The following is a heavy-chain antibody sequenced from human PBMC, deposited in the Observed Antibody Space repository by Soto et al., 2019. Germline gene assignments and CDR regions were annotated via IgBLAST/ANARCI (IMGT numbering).Heavy chain of an antibody. CDR2: IIPIFGTA. CDR3: ARCFMPAATYYYHYYGMDV. CDR1: GGTFSSYA. D-gene: IGHD2-15*01. Sequence: ASLKVSCNASGGTFSSYAISRVRQAPGQGLEWMGGIIPIFGTANYAQKFQGRVTITADKSTSTAYMELSSLRSEDTAVYYCARCFMPAATYYYHYYGMDVWGQGTTVTVSS. J-gene: IGHJ6*02. V-gene: IGHV1-69*06.